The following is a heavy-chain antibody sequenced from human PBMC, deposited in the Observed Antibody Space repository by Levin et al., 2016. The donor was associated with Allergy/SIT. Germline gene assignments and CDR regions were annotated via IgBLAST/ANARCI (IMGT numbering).Heavy chain of an antibody. CDR1: GGSISSYY. CDR3: ARVDEYYYGSGGYFDL. Sequence: SETLSLTCTVSGGSISSYYWSWIRQPPGKGLEWIGYIYYSGSTNYNPSLKSRVTISVDTSKNQFSLKLSSVTAADTAVYYCARVDEYYYGSGGYFDLWGRGTLVTVSS. V-gene: IGHV4-59*01. D-gene: IGHD3-10*01. J-gene: IGHJ2*01. CDR2: IYYSGST.